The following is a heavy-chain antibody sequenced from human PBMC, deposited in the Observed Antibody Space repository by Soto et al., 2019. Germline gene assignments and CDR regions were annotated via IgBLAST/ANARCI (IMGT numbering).Heavy chain of an antibody. V-gene: IGHV4-59*01. CDR2: IYYSGST. Sequence: QVQLQESGPRLVKPSETLSLTCIVSGGSISSYYWSWIRQPPGKGLEWIGYIYYSGSTNYNPSLMIRVTISLDTFKNLFSLKLRSVTAADTVVYYCARAVLPATAPFDYWGQRTLVSVSS. D-gene: IGHD2-2*01. CDR3: ARAVLPATAPFDY. CDR1: GGSISSYY. J-gene: IGHJ4*02.